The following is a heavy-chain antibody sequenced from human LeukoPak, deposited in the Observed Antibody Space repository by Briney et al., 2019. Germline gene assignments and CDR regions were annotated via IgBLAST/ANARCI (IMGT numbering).Heavy chain of an antibody. CDR1: GFSFDDYA. V-gene: IGHV3-9*01. J-gene: IGHJ2*01. CDR3: AKDIGVGATRGFDL. Sequence: GRSLRLSCAASGFSFDDYAMHRVRQAPGKGLEWVSGVSWNSVAIGYADSVKGRFTISRDNAKNSLYLQMNSLRAEDTALYYCAKDIGVGATRGFDLWGRGTLVTVSS. D-gene: IGHD1-26*01. CDR2: VSWNSVAI.